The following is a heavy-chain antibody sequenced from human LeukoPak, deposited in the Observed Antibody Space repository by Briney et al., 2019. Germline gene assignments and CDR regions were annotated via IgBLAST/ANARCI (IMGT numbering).Heavy chain of an antibody. CDR2: INHSGST. Sequence: PSETLSLTCAVYGGSFSGYYWSWIRQPPGKGLEWIGEINHSGSTNYNPSLKSRCTRSVDTSKNQFSLKLGSVNAAGTAVYYCARLEEILTGYYNRGSAAIFDDWGQGTLVTVSS. J-gene: IGHJ5*02. CDR1: GGSFSGYY. D-gene: IGHD3-9*01. CDR3: ARLEEILTGYYNRGSAAIFDD. V-gene: IGHV4-34*01.